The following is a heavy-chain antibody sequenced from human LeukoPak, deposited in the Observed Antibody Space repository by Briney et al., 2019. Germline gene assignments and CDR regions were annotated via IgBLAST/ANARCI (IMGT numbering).Heavy chain of an antibody. CDR2: IIPIFGTA. D-gene: IGHD6-19*01. V-gene: IGHV1-69*01. CDR3: ARSTVAGNAEYFQH. J-gene: IGHJ1*01. CDR1: GGTFSSYA. Sequence: SVTVSCKASGGTFSSYAISWVRQAPGQGLEWMGGIIPIFGTANYAQKFQGRVTITADESTSTAYMELSSLRSEDTAVYYCARSTVAGNAEYFQHWGQGTLVTVSS.